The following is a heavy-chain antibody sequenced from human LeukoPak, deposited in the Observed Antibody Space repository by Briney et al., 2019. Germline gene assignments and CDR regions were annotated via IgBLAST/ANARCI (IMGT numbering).Heavy chain of an antibody. V-gene: IGHV3-30*02. CDR2: IWYDGSNK. Sequence: PGGSLRLSCAASGFTFSSYGMHWVRQAPGKGLEWVAVIWYDGSNKYYADSVKGRFTISRDNSKNTLYLQMNSLRAEDTAVYYCAKDPVAGYYYFDYWGQGTLVTVSS. CDR3: AKDPVAGYYYFDY. CDR1: GFTFSSYG. J-gene: IGHJ4*02. D-gene: IGHD6-19*01.